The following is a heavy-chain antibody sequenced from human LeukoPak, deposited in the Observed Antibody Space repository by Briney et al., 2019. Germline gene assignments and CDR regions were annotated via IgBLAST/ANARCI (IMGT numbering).Heavy chain of an antibody. CDR2: IIPILGIA. CDR3: ASGEAYDSSGYFPTPPYYLDY. Sequence: SVKVSCKASGGTFSSYAIIWVRQAPGQGLEWMGRIIPILGIANYAQKFQGRVTITADKSTSTAYMELSSLRSEDTAVYYCASGEAYDSSGYFPTPPYYLDYWGQGTLVTVSS. D-gene: IGHD3-22*01. V-gene: IGHV1-69*04. CDR1: GGTFSSYA. J-gene: IGHJ4*02.